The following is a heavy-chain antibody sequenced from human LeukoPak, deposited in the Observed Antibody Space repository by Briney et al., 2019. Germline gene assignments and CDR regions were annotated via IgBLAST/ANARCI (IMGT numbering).Heavy chain of an antibody. Sequence: GGSLRLSCAASGFTFSDYAMNWVRQAPGKGLEGVSSIVLSGRVLYYADSVKGRFTISRDNAKNSLYLQMNSLRAEDTGVYYCARGTPLFDPWGQGTLVAVSS. CDR3: ARGTPLFDP. CDR1: GFTFSDYA. J-gene: IGHJ5*02. V-gene: IGHV3-48*04. CDR2: IVLSGRVL. D-gene: IGHD2-15*01.